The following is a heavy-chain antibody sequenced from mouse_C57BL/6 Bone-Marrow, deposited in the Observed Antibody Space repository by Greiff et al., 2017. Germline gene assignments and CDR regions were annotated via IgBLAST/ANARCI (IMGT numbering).Heavy chain of an antibody. CDR3: ARYKGAVAY. CDR2: IRNKANGYTT. J-gene: IGHJ3*01. V-gene: IGHV7-3*01. Sequence: EVNVVESGGGLVQPGGSLSLSCAASGFTFTDYYMSWVRQPPGKALEWLGFIRNKANGYTTEYSASVKGRFTISRDNSQSILYLQMNALRAEDSATYYCARYKGAVAYWGQGTLVTVSA. CDR1: GFTFTDYY. D-gene: IGHD3-3*01.